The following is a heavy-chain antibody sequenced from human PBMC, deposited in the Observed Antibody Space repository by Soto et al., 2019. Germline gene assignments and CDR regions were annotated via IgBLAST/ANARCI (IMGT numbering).Heavy chain of an antibody. CDR2: IYHSGSA. V-gene: IGHV4-4*02. CDR3: TRLISAAHDY. CDR1: SGSISSTNW. D-gene: IGHD3-10*01. J-gene: IGHJ4*02. Sequence: PSETLSLTCAVSSGSISSTNWWSWLRQPPGKGLEWIGEIYHSGSANYNPSLKSRVTMSVDKSKNQFSLNLSAVTAADTAIYYCTRLISAAHDYWGQGTLVTVSS.